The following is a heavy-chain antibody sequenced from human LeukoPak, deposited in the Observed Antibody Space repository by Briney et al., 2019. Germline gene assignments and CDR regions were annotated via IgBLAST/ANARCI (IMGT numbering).Heavy chain of an antibody. J-gene: IGHJ5*02. CDR1: GYTFTSYD. CDR3: ARGDYYDSSGSNWFDP. Sequence: ASVKVSCKASGYTFTSYDTNWVRQATGQGLEWMGWMNPNSGNTGYAQKFQGRVTITRNTSISTAYMELSSLRSEDTAVYYCARGDYYDSSGSNWFDPWGQGTLVTVSS. V-gene: IGHV1-8*03. CDR2: MNPNSGNT. D-gene: IGHD3-22*01.